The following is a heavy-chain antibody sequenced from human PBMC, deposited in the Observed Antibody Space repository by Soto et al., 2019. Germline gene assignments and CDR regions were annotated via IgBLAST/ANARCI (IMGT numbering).Heavy chain of an antibody. D-gene: IGHD3-10*01. V-gene: IGHV1-24*01. Sequence: GPSVRVSCKVSGYTLTELSMHWVRQAPGKGLEWMGGFDPEDGETIYAQKFQGRVTMTEDTSTDTAYMELSSLRSEDTAVYYCATEGLLWFGELVSDYYLMYFWGQGSTVTVS. CDR2: FDPEDGET. CDR3: ATEGLLWFGELVSDYYLMYF. J-gene: IGHJ6*02. CDR1: GYTLTELS.